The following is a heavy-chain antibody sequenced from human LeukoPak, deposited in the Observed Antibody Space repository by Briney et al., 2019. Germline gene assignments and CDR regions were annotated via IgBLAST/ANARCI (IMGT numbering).Heavy chain of an antibody. CDR3: ARGTGSSSWYNYYYYGMDV. D-gene: IGHD6-13*01. CDR1: GYTFTSYD. Sequence: GASVKVSCKASGYTFTSYDINWVRQATGQGLEWMGWMNPNSGNTGYAQRFQGRVTMTRNTSISTACMELSSLRSEDTAVYYCARGTGSSSWYNYYYYGMDVWGQGTTVTVSS. J-gene: IGHJ6*02. V-gene: IGHV1-8*01. CDR2: MNPNSGNT.